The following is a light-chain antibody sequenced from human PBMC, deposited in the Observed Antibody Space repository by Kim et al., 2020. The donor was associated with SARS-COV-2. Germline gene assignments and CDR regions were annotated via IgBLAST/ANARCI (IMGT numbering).Light chain of an antibody. V-gene: IGKV3-15*01. CDR1: QSVGDK. Sequence: SPVERTTLSCRASQSVGDKLDWYQQKPGQSPRLLIYDASFRATGIPARFSGSGSGTEFTLTISSLQSEDFAVYYCQQYNNRPQWTFGQGTKVDIK. CDR2: DAS. CDR3: QQYNNRPQWT. J-gene: IGKJ1*01.